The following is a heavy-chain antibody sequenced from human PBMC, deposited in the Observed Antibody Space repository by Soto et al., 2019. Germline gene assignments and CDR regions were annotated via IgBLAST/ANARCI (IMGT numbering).Heavy chain of an antibody. CDR1: GDSVSSNSAA. J-gene: IGHJ4*02. CDR3: VRDGDGSGRTDFQY. V-gene: IGHV6-1*01. CDR2: TYYRSKWFS. Sequence: SQTLSLPCAISGDSVSSNSAAWNWIRQSPSRGLEWLGRTYYRSKWFSEYALSVKSRISINADTSKNQFSLQLSSVTLEDTAVYYCVRDGDGSGRTDFQYWGKGTLVTV. D-gene: IGHD3-3*01.